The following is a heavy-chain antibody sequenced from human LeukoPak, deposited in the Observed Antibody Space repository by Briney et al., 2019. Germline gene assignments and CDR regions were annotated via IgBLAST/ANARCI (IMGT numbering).Heavy chain of an antibody. CDR1: GFTFSSYA. V-gene: IGHV3-48*03. J-gene: IGHJ4*02. CDR2: ISSSGSTI. Sequence: GGSLRLSCAASGFTFSSYAMNWVRQAPGKGLEWVSYISSSGSTIYYADSVKGRFTISRDNAKNSLYLQMNSLRAEDTAVYYCARGILGSVSPFDYWGQGTLVTVSS. CDR3: ARGILGSVSPFDY. D-gene: IGHD1-26*01.